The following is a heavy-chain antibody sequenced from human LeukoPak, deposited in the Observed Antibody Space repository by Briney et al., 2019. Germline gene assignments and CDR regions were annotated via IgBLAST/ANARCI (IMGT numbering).Heavy chain of an antibody. Sequence: ASVKVSCKASGYTFTGYYMHWVRQAPGQELEWMGWINPNSGGTNYAQKFQGWVTMTRDTSISTAYMELSRLRSDDTAVYYCATADCSGGSCPIDVWGKGTTVTVSS. V-gene: IGHV1-2*04. CDR3: ATADCSGGSCPIDV. J-gene: IGHJ6*04. D-gene: IGHD2-15*01. CDR2: INPNSGGT. CDR1: GYTFTGYY.